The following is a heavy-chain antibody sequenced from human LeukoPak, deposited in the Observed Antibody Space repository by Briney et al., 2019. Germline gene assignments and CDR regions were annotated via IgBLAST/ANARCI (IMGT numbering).Heavy chain of an antibody. CDR2: ISWNSGSI. CDR3: AKDLSSGYPNGLDY. CDR1: GFTFDDYA. V-gene: IGHV3-9*03. D-gene: IGHD3-22*01. J-gene: IGHJ4*02. Sequence: GRSLRLSCAASGFTFDDYAMHWVRQAPGKGLEWVSGISWNSGSIGYADSVKGRFTISRDNAKNSLYLQMNSLRAEDMALYYCAKDLSSGYPNGLDYWGQGTLVTVSS.